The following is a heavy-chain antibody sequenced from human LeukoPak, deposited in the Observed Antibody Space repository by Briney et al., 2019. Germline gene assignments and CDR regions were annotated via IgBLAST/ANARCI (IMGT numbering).Heavy chain of an antibody. Sequence: GMSLRLPCAASGFTFSSDAMSWVRQAPGKGLEWVSYISSSGSTIYYADSVKGRFTISRDNAKNSLYLQMNSLRAEDTAVYYCARTSGYDRNFDYWGQGTLVTVSS. CDR3: ARTSGYDRNFDY. D-gene: IGHD5-12*01. CDR1: GFTFSSDA. J-gene: IGHJ4*02. CDR2: ISSSGSTI. V-gene: IGHV3-48*04.